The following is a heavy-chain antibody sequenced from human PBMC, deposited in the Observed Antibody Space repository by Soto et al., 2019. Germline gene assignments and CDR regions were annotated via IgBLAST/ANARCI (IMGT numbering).Heavy chain of an antibody. Sequence: ASLKVSCKASGGTFSSYAISWVRQAPGQGLEWTGGIIPIFGTANYAQKFQGRVTITADESTSTAYMELSSLRSEDTAVYYCARDRGSLVGANYYGMDVWGQGTTVTVSS. D-gene: IGHD1-26*01. V-gene: IGHV1-69*13. J-gene: IGHJ6*02. CDR2: IIPIFGTA. CDR3: ARDRGSLVGANYYGMDV. CDR1: GGTFSSYA.